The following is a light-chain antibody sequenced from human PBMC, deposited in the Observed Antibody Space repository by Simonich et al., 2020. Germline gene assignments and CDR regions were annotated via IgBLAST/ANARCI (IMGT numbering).Light chain of an antibody. Sequence: QSALTQPASVSGSPGQSITISCTGTSSDVGGYNYVSWYQQHPGKAPKLMIYDVSKRPAGVSNHFSCSKSGNTASLTISGLQAEDEADYYCSSYTSSSTLVFGGGTKLTVL. V-gene: IGLV2-14*01. CDR1: SSDVGGYNY. CDR2: DVS. J-gene: IGLJ3*02. CDR3: SSYTSSSTLV.